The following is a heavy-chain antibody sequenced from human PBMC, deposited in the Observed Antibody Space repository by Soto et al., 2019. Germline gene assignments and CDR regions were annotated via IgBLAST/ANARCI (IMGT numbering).Heavy chain of an antibody. D-gene: IGHD3-16*01. J-gene: IGHJ6*02. V-gene: IGHV4-61*03. Sequence: PSETMSLTCTLSGGSVSSGSYYWSWLRQPPGKGLEWIGYIYYSGRNHCSASPESGVTLHGDTYKNHFSLKLISVTAADTAVYYCARDHRAVFQLRAYYFYHPGKDVWGQGTTVTVPS. CDR3: ARDHRAVFQLRAYYFYHPGKDV. CDR2: IYYSGRN. CDR1: GGSVSSGSYY.